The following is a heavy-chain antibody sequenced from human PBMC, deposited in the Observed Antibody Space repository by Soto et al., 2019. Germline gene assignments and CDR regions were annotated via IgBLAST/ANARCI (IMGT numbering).Heavy chain of an antibody. CDR3: ARDRGYNSFDY. CDR2: IKEDGGVT. J-gene: IGHJ4*02. D-gene: IGHD5-12*01. V-gene: IGHV3-7*01. CDR1: GFTFSTSW. Sequence: EVQLVESGGSLVQPGGSLRLSCAASGFTFSTSWMTWVRQAPGKGLEWVANIKEDGGVTNYADSVKGRLTISRDNAKNSLELEDGSRRAEDKAVYFCARDRGYNSFDYWGQGTLVSVSS.